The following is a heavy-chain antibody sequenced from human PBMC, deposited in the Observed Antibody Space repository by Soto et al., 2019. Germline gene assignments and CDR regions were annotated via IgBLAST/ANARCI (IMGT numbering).Heavy chain of an antibody. CDR2: IIPIVGIG. CDR1: GGTFNISS. D-gene: IGHD3-22*01. V-gene: IGHV1-69*08. CDR3: AREAYYDSSSPYWYFDL. Sequence: QVQLVQSGAEVKKPGASVKVSCKASGGTFNISSITWVRQAPGQGLEWMGKIIPIVGIGDYAQKFQGRVKPSADKSTGTDYMELSSLRSEDTAVYYCAREAYYDSSSPYWYFDLWGRGSLVTVSS. J-gene: IGHJ2*01.